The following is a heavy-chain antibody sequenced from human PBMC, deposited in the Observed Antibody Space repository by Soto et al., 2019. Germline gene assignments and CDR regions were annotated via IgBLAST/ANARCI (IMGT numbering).Heavy chain of an antibody. D-gene: IGHD6-19*01. V-gene: IGHV1-3*01. CDR2: ITAGNGNT. CDR3: ARTAGPTPFDP. Sequence: ASVKVSCKASGYTFTSYSMHWVRQAPGQRLEWMGWITAGNGNTKYSQKYQGRVTITRDTSASTVYMELNSLTSEDTAVYYCARTAGPTPFDPWGQGTPVTVSS. J-gene: IGHJ5*02. CDR1: GYTFTSYS.